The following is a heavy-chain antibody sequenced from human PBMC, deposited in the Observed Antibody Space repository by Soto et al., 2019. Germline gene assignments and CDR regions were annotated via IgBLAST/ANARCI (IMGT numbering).Heavy chain of an antibody. V-gene: IGHV4-59*08. D-gene: IGHD1-1*01. CDR3: ARRYGYSFDY. CDR1: GGSISSYY. Sequence: QVQLQESGPGLVKPSETLSLTCPVSGGSISSYYWSWIRQPPGKGLEWIGYIYYSGSTNYNHSLKSRVIISVDTSKNQCSLKLSSVTAADTDVYYCARRYGYSFDYWGQGTLVTVSS. J-gene: IGHJ4*02. CDR2: IYYSGST.